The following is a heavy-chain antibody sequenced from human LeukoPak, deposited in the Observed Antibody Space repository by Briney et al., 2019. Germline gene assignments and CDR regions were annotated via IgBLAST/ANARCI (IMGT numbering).Heavy chain of an antibody. CDR3: ARDGDGDYVPLLYYYYGMDV. V-gene: IGHV4-61*02. D-gene: IGHD4-17*01. CDR2: IYTSGST. J-gene: IGHJ6*02. CDR1: GGSISSGGYY. Sequence: SQTLSLTCTVSGGSISSGGYYWSWIRQPAGKGLEWIGRIYTSGSTNYNPSLKSRVTMSVDTSKNQFSLKLSSVTAADTAVYYCARDGDGDYVPLLYYYYGMDVWGQGTTVTVSS.